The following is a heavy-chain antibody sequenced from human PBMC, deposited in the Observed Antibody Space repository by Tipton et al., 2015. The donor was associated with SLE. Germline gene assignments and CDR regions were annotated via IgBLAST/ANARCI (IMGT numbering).Heavy chain of an antibody. CDR3: ASYVEMATTLKDV. Sequence: TLSLTCTVSGGSISSYYLSWIRQPPGKGLEWIGYIYYSGSTNYNPTLKSRVTISVDTSKNQFSLKLSSVTAADTAVYYCASYVEMATTLKDVWGKGTTVTVSS. J-gene: IGHJ6*04. CDR2: IYYSGST. CDR1: GGSISSYY. V-gene: IGHV4-59*01. D-gene: IGHD5-24*01.